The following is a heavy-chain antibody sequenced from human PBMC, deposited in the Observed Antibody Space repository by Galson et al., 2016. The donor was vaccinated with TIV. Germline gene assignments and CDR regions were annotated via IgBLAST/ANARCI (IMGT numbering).Heavy chain of an antibody. V-gene: IGHV6-1*01. CDR1: GDSVSGNTAA. J-gene: IGHJ6*02. Sequence: CAISGDSVSGNTAAWNWVRQSPSRGLEWLGRTYYTSKWNTDYAVSVKGRIIIRPDTSMNQVSLQLSSVIPDDTAVYYCSRGNWNYGMGGAMDVWSRGTTVTVSS. D-gene: IGHD1-7*01. CDR2: TYYTSKWNT. CDR3: SRGNWNYGMGGAMDV.